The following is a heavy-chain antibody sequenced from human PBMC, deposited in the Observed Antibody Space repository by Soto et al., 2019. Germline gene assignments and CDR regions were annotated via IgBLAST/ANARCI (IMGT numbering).Heavy chain of an antibody. Sequence: GGSLRLSCAASGFTVCSNYMSWVRQAPGKGLEWVSVIYSGGSTYYAGSVKGRFTISRDNSKNTLYLQMNSLRAEDTAVYYCARDMVRGMDVWGQGTTVTVSS. CDR2: IYSGGST. J-gene: IGHJ6*02. D-gene: IGHD3-10*01. V-gene: IGHV3-66*01. CDR1: GFTVCSNY. CDR3: ARDMVRGMDV.